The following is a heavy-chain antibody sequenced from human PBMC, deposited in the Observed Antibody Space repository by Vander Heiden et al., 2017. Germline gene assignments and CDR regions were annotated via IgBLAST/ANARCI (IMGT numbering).Heavy chain of an antibody. CDR1: GFTFNIHW. CDR2: IKQDGSEK. D-gene: IGHD6-19*01. Sequence: EVQLVESGRGLVQPGGSLRLSCAASGFTFNIHWMSWVRQAPGKGLEWVANIKQDGSEKYYVDSVKGRFTISRDNAKNSLYLQMNSLRAEDTAVYYCTREGSGWLDYWGQGALVTVSS. CDR3: TREGSGWLDY. J-gene: IGHJ4*02. V-gene: IGHV3-7*01.